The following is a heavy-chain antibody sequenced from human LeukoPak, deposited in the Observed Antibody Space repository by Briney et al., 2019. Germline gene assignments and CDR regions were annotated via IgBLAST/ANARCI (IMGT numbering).Heavy chain of an antibody. Sequence: SQTLSLTCAISGDSVSSNSAAWNWIRQSPSRGLGWLGRTYYRSKWYNDYAVSVKSRITINPDISKNQFSLQLNSVTPEDTAVYYCARASSGSYYPDWYFDLWGRGTLVTVSS. CDR2: TYYRSKWYN. J-gene: IGHJ2*01. V-gene: IGHV6-1*01. CDR3: ARASSGSYYPDWYFDL. CDR1: GDSVSSNSAA. D-gene: IGHD1-26*01.